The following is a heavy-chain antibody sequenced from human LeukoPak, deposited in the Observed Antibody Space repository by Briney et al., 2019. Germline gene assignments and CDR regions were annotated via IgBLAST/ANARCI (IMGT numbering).Heavy chain of an antibody. CDR2: ISGSGGST. Sequence: GGSLRLSCAASGFTFSSYAMSWVRQAPRKGLEWVSAISGSGGSTYYADSVKGRFTISRDNSKNTLYLQMNSLRAEDTAVYYCAKTITAMVKCYYGMDVWGKGTTVTVSS. D-gene: IGHD5-18*01. CDR1: GFTFSSYA. CDR3: AKTITAMVKCYYGMDV. J-gene: IGHJ6*04. V-gene: IGHV3-23*01.